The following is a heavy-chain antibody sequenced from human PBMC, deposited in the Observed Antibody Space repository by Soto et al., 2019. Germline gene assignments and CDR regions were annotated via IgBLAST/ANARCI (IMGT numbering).Heavy chain of an antibody. CDR3: ASGDSSRWYYFDY. CDR2: IYYSGTT. D-gene: IGHD6-13*01. Sequence: PSETLSLTWTVSGGSITTSGYYWSWVRQHPGKGLEWIGYIYYSGTTYYNPSLKSRVAISVDTSENQFSLKLSSVTAADTAVYFCASGDSSRWYYFDYWGQGTLVTVSS. V-gene: IGHV4-31*02. CDR1: GGSITTSGYY. J-gene: IGHJ4*02.